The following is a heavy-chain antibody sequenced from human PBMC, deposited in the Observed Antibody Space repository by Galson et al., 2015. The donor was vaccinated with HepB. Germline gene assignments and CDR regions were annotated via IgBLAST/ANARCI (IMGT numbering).Heavy chain of an antibody. V-gene: IGHV3-23*01. CDR2: ISGSGGST. D-gene: IGHD2-2*01. CDR3: AKDILFLVVPAARGDY. J-gene: IGHJ4*02. Sequence: SLRLSCAASGFTFSSYAMSWVRQAPGKGLEWVSAISGSGGSTYYADSVKGRFTISRDNSKNTLYLQMNSLRAEDTAVYYCAKDILFLVVPAARGDYWGQGTLVTVSS. CDR1: GFTFSSYA.